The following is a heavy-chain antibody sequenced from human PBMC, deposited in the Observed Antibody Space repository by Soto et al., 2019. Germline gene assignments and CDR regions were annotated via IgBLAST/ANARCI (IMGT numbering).Heavy chain of an antibody. CDR3: ARNTMVRGMSWFDP. J-gene: IGHJ5*02. Sequence: QVQLVQSGAEVKKPGASVKVSCKASGYTFTSYGISWVRQAPGQGLEWMGWISAYNGNTNYAQKLQGRDTMTTDTATSNAYMELRSLRSDDTAVYYCARNTMVRGMSWFDPWGQGTLVTVSS. CDR2: ISAYNGNT. V-gene: IGHV1-18*01. D-gene: IGHD3-10*01. CDR1: GYTFTSYG.